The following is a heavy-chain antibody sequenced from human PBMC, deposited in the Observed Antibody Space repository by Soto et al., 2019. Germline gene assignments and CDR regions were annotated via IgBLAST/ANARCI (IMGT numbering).Heavy chain of an antibody. Sequence: SETLSLTCTVSGGSFSTYYWSWIRQPAGKGLEWIGRIHTSGSPSYNPSLTSRVTMSVDSSKNQFSLKVRSVTAADTALYYCARDATRSSWTWFDHWGQGTVVTVSS. V-gene: IGHV4-4*07. CDR3: ARDATRSSWTWFDH. D-gene: IGHD6-13*01. CDR2: IHTSGSP. CDR1: GGSFSTYY. J-gene: IGHJ5*02.